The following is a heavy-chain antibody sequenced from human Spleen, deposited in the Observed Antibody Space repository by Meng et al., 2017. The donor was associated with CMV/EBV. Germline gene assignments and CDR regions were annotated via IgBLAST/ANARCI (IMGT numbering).Heavy chain of an antibody. J-gene: IGHJ4*02. D-gene: IGHD2-21*01. CDR3: AKGWTYCGGDCSPGGDY. CDR1: GFTFSSYA. V-gene: IGHV3-23*03. Sequence: GESLKISCAASGFTFSSYAMSWVRQAPGKGLEWVSVIYSGGSSTYYAESVKGRFTISRDNSKNTLYLQMNSLRAEDTAVYYCAKGWTYCGGDCSPGGDYWGQGTLVTVSS. CDR2: IYSGGSST.